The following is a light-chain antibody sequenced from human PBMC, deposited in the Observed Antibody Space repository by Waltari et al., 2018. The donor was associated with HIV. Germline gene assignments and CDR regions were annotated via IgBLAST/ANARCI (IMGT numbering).Light chain of an antibody. J-gene: IGKJ2*01. V-gene: IGKV1-5*03. CDR2: MAS. Sequence: IQMTQSPSILSAAVGDRVTITCRDSQNVDSWLAWSQHRPGKAPKLLIYMASTLQYALPARFTGSGSGTNFTLTINSLHPDDFATYYCQQYNSDFYTFGLGTRLDLK. CDR1: QNVDSW. CDR3: QQYNSDFYT.